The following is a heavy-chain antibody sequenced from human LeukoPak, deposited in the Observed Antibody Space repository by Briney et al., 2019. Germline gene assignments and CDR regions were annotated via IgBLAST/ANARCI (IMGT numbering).Heavy chain of an antibody. V-gene: IGHV3-23*01. CDR3: AKLMVRGVIVNDAFDI. D-gene: IGHD3-10*01. CDR2: ISGSGGST. Sequence: GGSLRLSCAASEFSVGSNYLTWVRQAPGKGLEGVSAISGSGGSTYYADSVKGRFTISRDNSKNTLYLQMNSLRAEDTAVYYCAKLMVRGVIVNDAFDIWGQGTMVTVSS. CDR1: EFSVGSNY. J-gene: IGHJ3*02.